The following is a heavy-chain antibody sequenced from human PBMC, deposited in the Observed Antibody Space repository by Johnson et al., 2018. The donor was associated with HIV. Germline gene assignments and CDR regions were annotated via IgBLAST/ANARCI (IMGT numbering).Heavy chain of an antibody. CDR2: IKQDGSDE. CDR3: ARDGVYSSPHDAFDI. V-gene: IGHV3-7*03. J-gene: IGHJ3*02. CDR1: GFTVSDNY. Sequence: VQLVESGGGVVQPGRSLRLSCAASGFTVSDNYLTWVRQAPGKGLEWVANIKQDGSDEYYVDSLEGRFTISRDNTKNLLYLQMDNLRTADTAVYYCARDGVYSSPHDAFDIWGQGTMVTVSS. D-gene: IGHD3-22*01.